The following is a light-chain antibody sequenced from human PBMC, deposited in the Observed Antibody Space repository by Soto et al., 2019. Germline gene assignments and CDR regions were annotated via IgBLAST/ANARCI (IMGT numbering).Light chain of an antibody. V-gene: IGLV2-14*01. CDR1: SSDVGGYNY. Sequence: QSALTQPASVSGSPGQSITISCTGNSSDVGGYNYVSWYQQHPGKAPKLMIYEVSNRPSGVSNRFSGSKSGNTASLTISGLQAEDDADYYCSSYTSSSTVFGGGTQLTVL. CDR2: EVS. CDR3: SSYTSSSTV. J-gene: IGLJ7*01.